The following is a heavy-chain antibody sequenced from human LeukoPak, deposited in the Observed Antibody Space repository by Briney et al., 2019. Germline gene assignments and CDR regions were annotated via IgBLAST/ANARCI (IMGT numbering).Heavy chain of an antibody. V-gene: IGHV1-69*13. CDR2: IIPIFGTA. J-gene: IGHJ4*02. Sequence: SVKVSCKASGGTFSSYAISWVRQAPGQGLEWMGGIIPIFGTANYAQKFQGRVTITADESTSTAYMELSSLRSEDTAVYYCQYDILTGYSYSSSSGFNYWGQGTLVTVSS. CDR1: GGTFSSYA. CDR3: QYDILTGYSYSSSSGFNY. D-gene: IGHD3-9*01.